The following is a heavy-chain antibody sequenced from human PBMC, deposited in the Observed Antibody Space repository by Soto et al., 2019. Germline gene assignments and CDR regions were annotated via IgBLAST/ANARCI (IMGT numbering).Heavy chain of an antibody. CDR2: IYYSGST. CDR3: ARDRLAARPGYYFDY. V-gene: IGHV4-61*01. CDR1: GGSVSSGSYY. J-gene: IGHJ4*02. D-gene: IGHD6-6*01. Sequence: PSETLSLTCTVSGGSVSSGSYYWSWIRQPPGKGLEWIGYIYYSGSTNYNPSLKSRVTISVDTSKNQFSLKLSSVTAADTAVYYCARDRLAARPGYYFDYWGQGTLVTVSS.